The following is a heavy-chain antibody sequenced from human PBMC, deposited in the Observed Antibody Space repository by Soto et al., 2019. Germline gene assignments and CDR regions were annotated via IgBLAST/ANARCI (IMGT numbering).Heavy chain of an antibody. D-gene: IGHD3-22*01. Sequence: GGSLRLSCAASGFTFSSYAMHWVRQAPGKGLEWVAVISYDGSNKYYADSVKGRFTISRDNSKNTLYLQMNSLRAEDTAVYYCARDQTYYYDSSGYYYGDPGTFDYWGQGTLVTVSS. CDR3: ARDQTYYYDSSGYYYGDPGTFDY. CDR1: GFTFSSYA. J-gene: IGHJ4*02. CDR2: ISYDGSNK. V-gene: IGHV3-30-3*01.